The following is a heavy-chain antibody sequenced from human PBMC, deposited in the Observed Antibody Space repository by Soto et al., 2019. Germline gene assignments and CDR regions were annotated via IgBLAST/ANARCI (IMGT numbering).Heavy chain of an antibody. Sequence: QVQLQESGPGLVKPSQTLSLTCTVSGGSISSGGYYWSWIRQHPGKGLEWIGYIYYSGSTYYNPSLKSRVTISVDTSKNQFSLKLSSVTAADTAVYCCARKNIVVVVAADNWFDPWGQGTLFTVSS. J-gene: IGHJ5*02. CDR1: GGSISSGGYY. V-gene: IGHV4-31*03. CDR2: IYYSGST. CDR3: ARKNIVVVVAADNWFDP. D-gene: IGHD2-15*01.